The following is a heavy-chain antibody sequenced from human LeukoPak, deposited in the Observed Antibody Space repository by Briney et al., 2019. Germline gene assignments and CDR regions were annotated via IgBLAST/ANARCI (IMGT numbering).Heavy chain of an antibody. D-gene: IGHD6-6*01. CDR3: ARAPYSSSSGGDWFDP. V-gene: IGHV3-21*01. CDR2: ISSSSSYI. J-gene: IGHJ5*02. CDR1: GFTFSSYS. Sequence: GGSLRLSCAASGFTFSSYSMNWVRQAPGKGLEWVSSISSSSSYIYYADSAKGRFTISRDNAKNSLYLQMNSLRAEDTAVYYCARAPYSSSSGGDWFDPWGQGTLVTVSS.